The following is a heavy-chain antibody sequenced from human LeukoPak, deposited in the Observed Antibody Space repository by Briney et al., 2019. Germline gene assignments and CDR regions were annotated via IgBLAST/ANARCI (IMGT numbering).Heavy chain of an antibody. Sequence: SETLSLTCTVSGGSISSYYWSWIRQPPGKGLEWIGYIYYSGSTNYNPSLKSRVTISVDTSKNQFSLKLSSVTAADTAVYYCARFKAFYCSGGSCYTGAFDYWGQGTLVTVSS. CDR3: ARFKAFYCSGGSCYTGAFDY. D-gene: IGHD2-15*01. CDR2: IYYSGST. V-gene: IGHV4-59*01. J-gene: IGHJ4*02. CDR1: GGSISSYY.